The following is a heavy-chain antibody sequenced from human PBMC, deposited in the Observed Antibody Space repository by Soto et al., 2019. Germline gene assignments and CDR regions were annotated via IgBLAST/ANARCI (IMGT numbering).Heavy chain of an antibody. D-gene: IGHD1-26*01. CDR2: ISGSGGST. CDR3: ANPPPTMESTIYYYYGIDV. Sequence: EVQLLESGGGLVQPGGSLRLSCAASGFTFSNYAMTWVRQAPGKGLEWVSAISGSGGSTYYADSVKGRFTISRDNSKNPLYLHMDSLRAGDTAVYYCANPPPTMESTIYYYYGIDVWGQGTTVTVSS. J-gene: IGHJ6*02. CDR1: GFTFSNYA. V-gene: IGHV3-23*01.